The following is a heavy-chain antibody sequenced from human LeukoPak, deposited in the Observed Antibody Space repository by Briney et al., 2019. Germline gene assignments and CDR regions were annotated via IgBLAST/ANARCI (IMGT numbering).Heavy chain of an antibody. CDR3: ARDYDGEYTANFDY. V-gene: IGHV3-21*01. CDR1: GFTFSSYS. Sequence: PGGSLRLSCAASGFTFSSYSMNWVRQAPGKGLEWVSSISTSSSYIYYADSVKGRFTISRDNAKNSLYLQMNSLRAEDTAAYYCARDYDGEYTANFDYWGQGTLVTVSS. D-gene: IGHD5-18*01. J-gene: IGHJ4*02. CDR2: ISTSSSYI.